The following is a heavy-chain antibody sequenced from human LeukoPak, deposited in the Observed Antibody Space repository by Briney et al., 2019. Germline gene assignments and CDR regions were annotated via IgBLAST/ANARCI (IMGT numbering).Heavy chain of an antibody. Sequence: PGGSLRLSCAASGFTFSSYGMHWVRQAPGKGLECVAVIWYDGSNKYYADSVKGRFTISRDNSKNTLYLQMNSLRAEDTAVYYCARDVNYYDSSGYLGYWGQGTLVTVSS. CDR3: ARDVNYYDSSGYLGY. J-gene: IGHJ4*02. CDR1: GFTFSSYG. V-gene: IGHV3-33*08. D-gene: IGHD3-22*01. CDR2: IWYDGSNK.